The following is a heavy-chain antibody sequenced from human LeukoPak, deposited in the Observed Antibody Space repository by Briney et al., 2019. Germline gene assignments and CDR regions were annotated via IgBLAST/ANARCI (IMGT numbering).Heavy chain of an antibody. V-gene: IGHV1-18*01. CDR2: ISAKNGNK. D-gene: IGHD1-26*01. CDR3: ARRIVGGHLGDY. Sequence: ASVKVSCKASGYTSTNYGMSWVRQAPGQGLEWMGWISAKNGNKDYAQKLQGRVTMTVDTSTSTAYMELRSLRSDDTAVYYCARRIVGGHLGDYWGQGTLVTVSS. CDR1: GYTSTNYG. J-gene: IGHJ4*02.